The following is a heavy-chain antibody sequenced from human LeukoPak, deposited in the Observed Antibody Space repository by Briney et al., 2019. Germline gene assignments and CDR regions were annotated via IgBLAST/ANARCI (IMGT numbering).Heavy chain of an antibody. CDR1: GFTFSSYA. Sequence: GGSLRLSCAASGFTFSSYAMHWVRQAPGKGLEWVAVISYDGSNKYYADSVKGRFTISRDNSKNTLYLQMNSLRAEDTAVYYCRTIAVAGTVVDYWGQGTLVTVSS. CDR2: ISYDGSNK. J-gene: IGHJ4*02. V-gene: IGHV3-30-3*01. D-gene: IGHD6-19*01. CDR3: RTIAVAGTVVDY.